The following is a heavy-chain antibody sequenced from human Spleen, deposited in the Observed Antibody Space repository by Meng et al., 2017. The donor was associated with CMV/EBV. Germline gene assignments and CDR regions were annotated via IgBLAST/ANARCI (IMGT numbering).Heavy chain of an antibody. CDR1: GGTFSSYA. V-gene: IGHV1-69*05. D-gene: IGHD3-22*01. CDR2: IIPIFGTA. J-gene: IGHJ4*02. Sequence: SVKVSCKASGGTFSSYAISWVRQAPGQGLEWMGGIIPIFGTANYAQKFQGRVTITTDESTSTAYMELSSLRSEDTAVYYCARDDLGYYDSSGYPPGGYWGQGTLVTVSS. CDR3: ARDDLGYYDSSGYPPGGY.